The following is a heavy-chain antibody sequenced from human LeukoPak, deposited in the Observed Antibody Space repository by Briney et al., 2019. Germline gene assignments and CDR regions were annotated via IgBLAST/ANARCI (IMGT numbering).Heavy chain of an antibody. CDR3: ARISGYYYFLRLDAFDI. V-gene: IGHV4-34*01. Sequence: PSETLSLTCAVYGGSFSGYYWSWIRQPPGKGLEWIGEINHSGSTNYNPSLKSRVTISVDTSKNQFSLKLSSVTAADTAVYYCARISGYYYFLRLDAFDIWGQGTMVTVSS. CDR2: INHSGST. D-gene: IGHD3-22*01. J-gene: IGHJ3*02. CDR1: GGSFSGYY.